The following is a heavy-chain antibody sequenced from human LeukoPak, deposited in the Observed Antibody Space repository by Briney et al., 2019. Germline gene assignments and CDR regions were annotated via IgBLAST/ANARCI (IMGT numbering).Heavy chain of an antibody. V-gene: IGHV2-5*01. CDR3: AHTHYGYYPDY. D-gene: IGHD3-10*01. J-gene: IGHJ4*02. CDR1: GFSLTTRGVG. CDR2: VYWNDDK. Sequence: SGPTLLKPTPALTLTCTFSGFSLTTRGVGVGWIRQHPGKALEWLALVYWNDDKRYSPSLMNRLTITKDTSGNQVILTMTNMGPADTATYYCAHTHYGYYPDYWGQGTLVTVSS.